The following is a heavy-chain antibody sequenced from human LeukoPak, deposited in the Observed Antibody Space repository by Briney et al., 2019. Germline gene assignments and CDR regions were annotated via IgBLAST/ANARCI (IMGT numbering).Heavy chain of an antibody. CDR2: IIPILGVA. V-gene: IGHV1-69*04. J-gene: IGHJ4*02. D-gene: IGHD3-10*01. CDR3: ASLTYTSGSYTKTDY. Sequence: GASVKVSCKASGGTFSSYAISWARQAPGRGLEWMGRIIPILGVANYAQKFQGRVTITADKSTSTAYMELSSLRSEDTAMYYCASLTYTSGSYTKTDYWGQGTLVTVSS. CDR1: GGTFSSYA.